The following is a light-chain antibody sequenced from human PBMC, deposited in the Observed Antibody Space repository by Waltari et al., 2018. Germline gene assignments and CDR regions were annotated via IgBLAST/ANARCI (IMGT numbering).Light chain of an antibody. Sequence: YVLTQPPSVSVDPGKTARCPCGGDYIGRKSITWYQQKPGQAPVLVMVYDSERPSEIPERFSGSNSGNTATLTISWVEDGDEADYHCQVWDDVTDSGVFGGGTKLTVL. V-gene: IGLV3-21*04. CDR2: YDS. J-gene: IGLJ3*02. CDR3: QVWDDVTDSGV. CDR1: YIGRKS.